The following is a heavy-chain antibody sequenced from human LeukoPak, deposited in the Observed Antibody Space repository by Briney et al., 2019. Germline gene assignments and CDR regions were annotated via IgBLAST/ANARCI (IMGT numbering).Heavy chain of an antibody. D-gene: IGHD3-10*01. CDR2: ISYDGSNK. Sequence: GGSLRLSCAASGFTFSSQAMHWVRQAPGKGLEWVAVISYDGSNKYYADSVKGRSTIARDNSKSTLYLQMDSLRAEDTAMYYCARDGSGGDAFDIWGQGTMVTVSS. CDR3: ARDGSGGDAFDI. CDR1: GFTFSSQA. J-gene: IGHJ3*02. V-gene: IGHV3-30-3*01.